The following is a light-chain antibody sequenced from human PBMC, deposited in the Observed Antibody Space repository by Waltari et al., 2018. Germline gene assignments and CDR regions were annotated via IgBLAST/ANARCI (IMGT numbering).Light chain of an antibody. V-gene: IGKV1-39*01. J-gene: IGKJ4*02. CDR2: AAS. Sequence: DLQMTQPPSSLSAPVGDRVTTTCRASQSISTYLNWYQQKPGKAPKLLIYAASSLQSGVPSRFSGSGSGTDFTLTISSLQPEDFATYYCQQSYSTPQITFGGGTKVEIK. CDR1: QSISTY. CDR3: QQSYSTPQIT.